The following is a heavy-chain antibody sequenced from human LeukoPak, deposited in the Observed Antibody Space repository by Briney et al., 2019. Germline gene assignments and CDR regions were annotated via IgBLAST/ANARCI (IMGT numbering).Heavy chain of an antibody. Sequence: ASVKVSCKASGYTFTGYYMHWVRQAPGQGLEWMGRINPNSGGTNYAQKFQGRVTMTRDTSISTAYMELSRLRSDDTAVYYCARSSSTNYYGMDVWGQGTTVTVSS. J-gene: IGHJ6*02. V-gene: IGHV1-2*06. D-gene: IGHD6-6*01. CDR1: GYTFTGYY. CDR2: INPNSGGT. CDR3: ARSSSTNYYGMDV.